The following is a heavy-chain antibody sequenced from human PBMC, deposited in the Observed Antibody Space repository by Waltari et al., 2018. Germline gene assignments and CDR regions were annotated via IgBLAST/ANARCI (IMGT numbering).Heavy chain of an antibody. Sequence: EVQLVESGGASVQPGGSLRLSCVASGFSFSDYEMSWVRQAPGKGLEWVSYITSRGTIDYTVSVRGRFTISRDNAKKTLYLQMNSLRVEDTAVYFCARCTSYRSFDYWGQGTLATVSS. CDR1: GFSFSDYE. D-gene: IGHD1-26*01. V-gene: IGHV3-48*03. J-gene: IGHJ4*02. CDR3: ARCTSYRSFDY. CDR2: ITSRGTI.